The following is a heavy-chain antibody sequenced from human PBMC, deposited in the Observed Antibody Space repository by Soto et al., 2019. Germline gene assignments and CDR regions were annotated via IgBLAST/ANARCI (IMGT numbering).Heavy chain of an antibody. Sequence: GGSLRLSCAASGFTFSSYAMHWVRQAPGKGLEWVAVISYDGSNKYYADSVKGRFTISRDNSKNTLYLQMNSLRAEDTAVYYCARDRGSGFGENLSGRYYGMDVWGQGTTVTVSS. CDR2: ISYDGSNK. D-gene: IGHD3-10*01. CDR1: GFTFSSYA. V-gene: IGHV3-30-3*01. CDR3: ARDRGSGFGENLSGRYYGMDV. J-gene: IGHJ6*02.